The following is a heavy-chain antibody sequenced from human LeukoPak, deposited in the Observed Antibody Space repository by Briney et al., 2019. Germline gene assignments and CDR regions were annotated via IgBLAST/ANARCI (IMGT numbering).Heavy chain of an antibody. CDR2: ISSSSSYP. CDR3: ARGYVSVAGYWFFDL. V-gene: IGHV3-11*05. Sequence: PGVSLRLSRAASGFTFSDYYMIWIRQAPGKELAWVSYISSSSSYPNYADAVKGRFTISRNNAKNSLYLQMNSLRADDTAVYYCARGYVSVAGYWFFDLWGRGTMVTVSS. J-gene: IGHJ2*01. CDR1: GFTFSDYY. D-gene: IGHD6-19*01.